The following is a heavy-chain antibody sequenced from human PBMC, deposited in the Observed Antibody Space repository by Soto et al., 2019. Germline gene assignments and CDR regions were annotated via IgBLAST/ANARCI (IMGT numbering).Heavy chain of an antibody. CDR3: AREGILGLFDAYDL. J-gene: IGHJ3*01. CDR2: ISTNNGNT. Sequence: QDQLVQSGAEVKKPGASVKVSCKASVFTSSGISWVRQAPGQRLEWMGRISTNNGNTIYAQKFQGRVIMTMDTSTTTDYMELRSLRPDDTAVYLCAREGILGLFDAYDLWGQGTMVTVSS. D-gene: IGHD3-3*01. V-gene: IGHV1-18*04. CDR1: VFTSSG.